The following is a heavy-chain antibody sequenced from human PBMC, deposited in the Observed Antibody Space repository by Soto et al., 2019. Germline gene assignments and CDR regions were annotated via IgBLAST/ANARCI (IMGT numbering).Heavy chain of an antibody. CDR1: GYTFTNYA. D-gene: IGHD6-13*01. V-gene: IGHV1-18*01. J-gene: IGHJ4*02. Sequence: QVQLVQSGAEVKKPGASVKVSCKASGYTFTNYAFSGVRQAPGQGLEWMGWFSAYNGNTNYPQKLQGRVTMTTDTSTSTAYMELRSLRSDDTAVYYCARDLAAAGPFDCWGQGTLVTVSS. CDR2: FSAYNGNT. CDR3: ARDLAAAGPFDC.